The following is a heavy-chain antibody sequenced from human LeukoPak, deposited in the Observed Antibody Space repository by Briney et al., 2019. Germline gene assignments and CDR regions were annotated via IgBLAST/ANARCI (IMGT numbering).Heavy chain of an antibody. CDR3: AREKLGVYDSSGYTLDY. D-gene: IGHD3-22*01. V-gene: IGHV1-2*02. J-gene: IGHJ4*02. Sequence: ASVKVSCKASGYTFTDYYMHWVRQAPGQGLEWMGWIDPRSGGTNFARKFQGRVTMTRDTSTSTVYMELSSLRSEDTAVYYCAREKLGVYDSSGYTLDYWGQGTLVTVSS. CDR1: GYTFTDYY. CDR2: IDPRSGGT.